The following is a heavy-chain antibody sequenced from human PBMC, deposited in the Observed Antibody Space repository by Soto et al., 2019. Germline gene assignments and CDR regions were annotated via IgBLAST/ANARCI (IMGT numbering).Heavy chain of an antibody. CDR1: WGCMNSSTG. CDR2: IYHSGSA. J-gene: IGHJ5*02. CDR3: ARGSSSWYNAWFDP. Sequence: SESLALTRAVSWGCMNSSTGLRLVLNTPGKGLEGIGEIYHSGSANYNPSLKSRVTISVDKSKNQFSLNLSSVTAADTAVYYCARGSSSWYNAWFDPWGQGTLVTVSS. D-gene: IGHD6-13*01. V-gene: IGHV4-4*02.